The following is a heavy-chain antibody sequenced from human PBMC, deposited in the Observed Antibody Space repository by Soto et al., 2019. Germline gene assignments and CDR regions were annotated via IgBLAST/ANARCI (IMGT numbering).Heavy chain of an antibody. J-gene: IGHJ4*02. CDR2: ISYDGSNK. V-gene: IGHV3-30*18. CDR3: AKDPGYDPD. D-gene: IGHD2-15*01. CDR1: GFTFSSYG. Sequence: GGSLRLSCAASGFTFSSYGMHWVRQAPGKGLEWVAVISYDGSNKYYADSVKGRFTISRDNSKNTLYLQMNSLRAEDTAVYYCAKDPGYDPDWGQGTLVTVSS.